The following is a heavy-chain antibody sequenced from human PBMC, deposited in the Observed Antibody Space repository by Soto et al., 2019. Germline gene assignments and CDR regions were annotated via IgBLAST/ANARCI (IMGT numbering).Heavy chain of an antibody. J-gene: IGHJ4*02. V-gene: IGHV2-5*02. CDR2: IYWDDSN. Sequence: QITLKESGPTLVKPTQTLTLTCTFSGFSLTTDRVGVGWIRQPPGEALEWLAVIYWDDSNTDRPSLESRLTITKDTSKPPVALTMTNMDSLDTATYYCAHAYGGRSLYWGQGTLVTVSS. CDR3: AHAYGGRSLY. D-gene: IGHD1-26*01. CDR1: GFSLTTDRVG.